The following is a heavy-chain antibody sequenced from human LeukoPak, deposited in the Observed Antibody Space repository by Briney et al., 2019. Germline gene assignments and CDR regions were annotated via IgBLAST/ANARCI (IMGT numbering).Heavy chain of an antibody. V-gene: IGHV1-69*10. CDR1: GGTFSSYA. CDR2: IITILGIA. J-gene: IGHJ6*02. Sequence: SVKVSCKASGGTFSSYAIGWVRQAPGQGLEWMGGIITILGIANYAQKFQGRVTITADKSTSTAYMELSSLRSEDTAVYYCAAIGAQYCSSTSCLYYYYYGMDVWGQGTTVTVS. CDR3: AAIGAQYCSSTSCLYYYYYGMDV. D-gene: IGHD2-2*01.